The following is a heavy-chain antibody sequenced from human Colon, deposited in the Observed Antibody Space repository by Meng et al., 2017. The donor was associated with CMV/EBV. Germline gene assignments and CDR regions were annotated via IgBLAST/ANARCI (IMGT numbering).Heavy chain of an antibody. Sequence: VSGCSTSSGNYYWGWIRQPPGKGLEWIGSIFYSGSTYYNPSLKSRVTISLDTSKNQFSLKLSSVTAADTAVYYCARDLGAANWFDPWGQGTLVTVSS. CDR2: IFYSGST. V-gene: IGHV4-39*07. D-gene: IGHD2-15*01. CDR1: GCSTSSGNYY. CDR3: ARDLGAANWFDP. J-gene: IGHJ5*02.